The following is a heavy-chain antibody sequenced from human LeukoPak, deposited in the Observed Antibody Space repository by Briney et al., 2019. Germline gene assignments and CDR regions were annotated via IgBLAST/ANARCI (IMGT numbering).Heavy chain of an antibody. V-gene: IGHV4-39*01. J-gene: IGHJ4*02. Sequence: KPSETLSLTCPVPGGSISSSSYYWGWIRQPPGEGLEWIRSIYYSGITYYNPSLTSRVTISVDTSKNQFSLKLSSVTAADTAVYYCAGWTRSGWYSDCYWGQGTLVTVSS. CDR2: IYYSGIT. CDR1: GGSISSSSYY. CDR3: AGWTRSGWYSDCY. D-gene: IGHD6-19*01.